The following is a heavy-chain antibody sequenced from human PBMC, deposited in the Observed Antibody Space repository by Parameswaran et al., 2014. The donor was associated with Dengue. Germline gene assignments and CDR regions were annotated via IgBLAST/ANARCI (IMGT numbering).Heavy chain of an antibody. CDR3: AQGGSTVVPAAYYYYGMDV. Sequence: WVRQAPGQRLEWMGWINAGNGNTKYSQKFQGRVTITRDTSASTAYMELSSLRSEDTAVYYCAQGGSTVVPAAYYYYGMDVWGQGTTVTVSS. V-gene: IGHV1-3*01. CDR2: INAGNGNT. D-gene: IGHD2-2*01. J-gene: IGHJ6*02.